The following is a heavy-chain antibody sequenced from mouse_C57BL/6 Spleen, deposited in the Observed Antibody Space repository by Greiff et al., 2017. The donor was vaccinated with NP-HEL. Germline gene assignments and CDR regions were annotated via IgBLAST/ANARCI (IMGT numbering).Heavy chain of an antibody. CDR3: ARDRAGTGYFDY. D-gene: IGHD3-1*01. Sequence: EVQRVESGGGLVKPGGSLKLSCAASGFTFSSYAMSWVRQTPEKRLEWVATISDGGSYTYYPDNVKGRFTISRDNAKNNLYLQMSHLKSEDTAMYYCARDRAGTGYFDYWGQGTTLTVSS. CDR2: ISDGGSYT. J-gene: IGHJ2*01. CDR1: GFTFSSYA. V-gene: IGHV5-4*01.